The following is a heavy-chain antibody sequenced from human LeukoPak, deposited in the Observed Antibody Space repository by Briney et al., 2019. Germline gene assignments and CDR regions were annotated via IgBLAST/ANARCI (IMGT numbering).Heavy chain of an antibody. CDR1: GYTFTGYY. V-gene: IGHV1-2*02. J-gene: IGHJ4*02. D-gene: IGHD6-19*01. CDR2: INPNSGGT. CDR3: AQDTQWLYVFDY. Sequence: LGASVKVSCKASGYTFTGYYMHWARQAPGQGLEWMGWINPNSGGTNYAQKLQGRVTMTRDTSISTAYMELSRLRSDDTAVYYCAQDTQWLYVFDYWGQGTLVTVSS.